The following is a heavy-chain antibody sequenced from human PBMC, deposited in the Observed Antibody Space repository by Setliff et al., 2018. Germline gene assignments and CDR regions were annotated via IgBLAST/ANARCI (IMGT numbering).Heavy chain of an antibody. V-gene: IGHV3-48*04. D-gene: IGHD4-4*01. CDR3: SRPNYRNHYFDY. Sequence: GSLRLSCAASGFTFSTYGLNWVRQAPGKGLEWISYLNNDGTTIYYADSVRGRFTISRDNARDSLYLQMNSLRAEDTAVYYCSRPNYRNHYFDYWGQGTLVTVSS. CDR2: LNNDGTTI. CDR1: GFTFSTYG. J-gene: IGHJ4*02.